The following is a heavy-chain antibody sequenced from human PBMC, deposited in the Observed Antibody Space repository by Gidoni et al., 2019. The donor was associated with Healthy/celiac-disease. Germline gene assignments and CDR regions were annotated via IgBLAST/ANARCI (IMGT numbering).Heavy chain of an antibody. V-gene: IGHV3-30*18. CDR1: GFTFSSYG. CDR3: AKGGDYDFWSGRKPYYYMDV. D-gene: IGHD3-3*01. J-gene: IGHJ6*03. CDR2: ISYDGSNK. Sequence: QVQLVESGGGVVQPGRSLRLSCAASGFTFSSYGMHWVRQAPGKGLEWVAVISYDGSNKYYADSVKGRFTISRDNSKNTLYLQMNSLRAEDTAVYYCAKGGDYDFWSGRKPYYYMDVWGKGTTVTVSS.